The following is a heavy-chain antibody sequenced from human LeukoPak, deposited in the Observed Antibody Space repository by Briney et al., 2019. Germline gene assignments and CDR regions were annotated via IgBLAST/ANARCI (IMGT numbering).Heavy chain of an antibody. V-gene: IGHV4-59*08. J-gene: IGHJ4*02. Sequence: SETLSLTCTVSGGSISSYYWSWIRQPPGKGLEWIGYIYYSGSTNYNPSLKSRVTISVDTSKSQFPLKLSSVTAADTAVYYCARNTKTSTNVDYWGQGTLVTVSS. D-gene: IGHD2-8*01. CDR1: GGSISSYY. CDR3: ARNTKTSTNVDY. CDR2: IYYSGST.